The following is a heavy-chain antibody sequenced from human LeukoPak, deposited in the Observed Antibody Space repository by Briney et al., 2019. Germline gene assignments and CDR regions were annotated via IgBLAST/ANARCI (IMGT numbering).Heavy chain of an antibody. CDR3: ARHRIARYYDILTGAFDI. J-gene: IGHJ3*02. Sequence: SETLSLTCTVSGGSISSSSYYWGWIRQPPGKGLEWIGSIYYSGSTYYNPSLKSRVTISVDTSKNQFSLKLGSVTAADTAVYYCARHRIARYYDILTGAFDIWGQGTMVTVSS. CDR1: GGSISSSSYY. D-gene: IGHD3-9*01. V-gene: IGHV4-39*01. CDR2: IYYSGST.